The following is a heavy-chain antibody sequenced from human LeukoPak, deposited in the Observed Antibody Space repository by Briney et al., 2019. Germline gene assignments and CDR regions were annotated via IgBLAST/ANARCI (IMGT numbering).Heavy chain of an antibody. V-gene: IGHV3-23*01. D-gene: IGHD4-17*01. Sequence: GGSLRLSCAASGFTFSGHSMSWVRQAPGKGLEWVSAISGSGGSTYYADSVKGRFTISRDNSKNTLYLQMNSLRAEDTAVYYCAKYLQDDYGDYGLNYYYMDVWGKGTTVTVSS. CDR2: ISGSGGST. CDR1: GFTFSGHS. CDR3: AKYLQDDYGDYGLNYYYMDV. J-gene: IGHJ6*03.